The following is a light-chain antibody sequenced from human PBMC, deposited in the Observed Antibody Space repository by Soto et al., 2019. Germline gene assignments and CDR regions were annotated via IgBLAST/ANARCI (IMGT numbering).Light chain of an antibody. CDR2: DGS. CDR3: QQHNSFSIT. J-gene: IGKJ5*01. CDR1: QRISSW. Sequence: DIQMTQSPSTLCAFVGDRVTITWRASQRISSWLAWYQQKPGKAPKFLIYDGSTLESGVPARFSGSGSGTEFTLTINSLQADDFATYYCQQHNSFSITFGQGTRLEIK. V-gene: IGKV1-5*01.